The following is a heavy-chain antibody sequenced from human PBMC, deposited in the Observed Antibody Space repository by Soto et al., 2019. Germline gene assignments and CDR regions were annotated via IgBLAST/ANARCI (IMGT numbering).Heavy chain of an antibody. CDR2: ISAHNGNT. D-gene: IGHD1-1*01. CDR3: ARGRYGDY. Sequence: QVHLVQSGAEVKKPGASVKVSCKGSGYTFTSYGITWVRQAPGQGLEWMGWISAHNGNTDYAQRLQGRVTVTRDTSMSTAYMELRSLRSDDTAVYYCARGRYGDYGGQGALVTVSS. CDR1: GYTFTSYG. V-gene: IGHV1-18*01. J-gene: IGHJ4*02.